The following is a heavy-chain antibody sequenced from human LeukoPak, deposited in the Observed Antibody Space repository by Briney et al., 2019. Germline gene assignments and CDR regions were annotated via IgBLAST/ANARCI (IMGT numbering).Heavy chain of an antibody. CDR2: IKQDGSEK. CDR3: ARARDGYNWGAFDI. V-gene: IGHV3-7*01. J-gene: IGHJ3*02. D-gene: IGHD5-24*01. CDR1: GFTFSSYW. Sequence: GGSLRLSCAASGFTFSSYWMSWVRQAPGKGLEWVANIKQDGSEKYYVDSVKGRFTISRDNAKNSLYLQMNSLRAEDTAVYYCARARDGYNWGAFDIWGQGTMVTVSS.